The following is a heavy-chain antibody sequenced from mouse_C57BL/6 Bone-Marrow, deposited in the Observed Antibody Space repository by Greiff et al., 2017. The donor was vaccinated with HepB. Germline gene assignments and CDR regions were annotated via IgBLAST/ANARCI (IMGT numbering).Heavy chain of an antibody. CDR1: GYTFTDYY. Sequence: QVQLQQSGAELVRPGASVKLSCKASGYTFTDYYINWVKQRPGQGLEWIARIYPGSGNTYYNEKFKGKATLTAEKSSSTAYMQLSSLTSEDSAVYCCARDSAYGWDFDVWGTGTTVTVSS. D-gene: IGHD1-1*02. J-gene: IGHJ1*03. V-gene: IGHV1-76*01. CDR3: ARDSAYGWDFDV. CDR2: IYPGSGNT.